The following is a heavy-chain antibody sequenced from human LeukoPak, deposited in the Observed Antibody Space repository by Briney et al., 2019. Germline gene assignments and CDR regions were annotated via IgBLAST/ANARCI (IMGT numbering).Heavy chain of an antibody. V-gene: IGHV4-39*01. CDR3: ASRTAAGRWSGPGYYYGMDV. D-gene: IGHD6-13*01. CDR2: IYYSGST. Sequence: SETLSLTCTVSGGSISSSSYYWGWIRQPPGKGLEWIGSIYYSGSTYYNPSLKSRVTISVDTSKNQFSLKLSSMTAADTAVYYCASRTAAGRWSGPGYYYGMDVWGQGTTVTVSS. J-gene: IGHJ6*02. CDR1: GGSISSSSYY.